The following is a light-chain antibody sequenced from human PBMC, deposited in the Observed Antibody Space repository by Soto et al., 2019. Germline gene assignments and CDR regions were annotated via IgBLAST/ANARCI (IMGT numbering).Light chain of an antibody. CDR1: ESVSYSY. Sequence: EIVLTQSPATMSLSPGERATLSCGASESVSYSYVAWYQHKAGLAPRLLIHDASTRASGIPDRFSGSTSGTDFTLTIRGLEPEDAALYYCQQYGSSPITFGQGTRLEIK. J-gene: IGKJ5*01. CDR3: QQYGSSPIT. V-gene: IGKV3D-20*01. CDR2: DAS.